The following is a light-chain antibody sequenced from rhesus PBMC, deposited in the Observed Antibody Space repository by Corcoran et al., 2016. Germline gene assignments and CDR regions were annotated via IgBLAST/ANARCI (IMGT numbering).Light chain of an antibody. Sequence: DIQMTQSPSSLSASVGDTVTITCRASQSVSNWLAWYQQKPGKAPKLLINKASSLQSGVPSRFRGNGSGTDFTLTISSLQSEDFAIYYCQHYRSSPSTFGPGTKLDIK. J-gene: IGKJ3*01. CDR2: KAS. CDR1: QSVSNW. V-gene: IGKV1-22*01. CDR3: QHYRSSPST.